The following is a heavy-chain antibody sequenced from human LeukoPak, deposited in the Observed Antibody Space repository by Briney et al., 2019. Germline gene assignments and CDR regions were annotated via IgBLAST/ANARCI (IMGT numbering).Heavy chain of an antibody. V-gene: IGHV3-20*01. CDR1: GFTFSSYS. Sequence: GGSLRLSCAASGFTFSSYSMSWVRQAPGKGLEWVSGINWNGGSTGYADSVKGRFTISRDNAKNSLYLQMNSLRAEDTALYHCARARNYYDSSGYPHYYFDYWGQGTLVTVSS. CDR2: INWNGGST. CDR3: ARARNYYDSSGYPHYYFDY. J-gene: IGHJ4*02. D-gene: IGHD3-22*01.